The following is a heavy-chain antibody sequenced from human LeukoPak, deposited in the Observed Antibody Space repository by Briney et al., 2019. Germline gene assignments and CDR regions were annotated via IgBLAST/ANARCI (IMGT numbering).Heavy chain of an antibody. CDR2: IGSSGSTI. V-gene: IGHV3-48*02. J-gene: IGHJ4*02. Sequence: GGSLRLSCAASGFTFSTFNMNWVRQAPGKGLEWVSYIGSSGSTIYYADSVKGRFTISRGNAKNSLYLQMNSLRDEDTAVYYCVRDLQEQYQLLFYFDYWGQGTLVTVSS. CDR3: VRDLQEQYQLLFYFDY. CDR1: GFTFSTFN. D-gene: IGHD2-2*01.